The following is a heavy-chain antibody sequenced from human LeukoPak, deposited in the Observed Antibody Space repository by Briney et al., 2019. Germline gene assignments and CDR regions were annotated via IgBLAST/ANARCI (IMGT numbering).Heavy chain of an antibody. CDR2: ISGSGVST. D-gene: IGHD1-26*01. Sequence: GGSLRLSCAGSGFTFNIYGMNWVRQAPGKGLEWVSGISGSGVSTDYADSVKGRFTTSRDNSKNMVYLQMNTLRAEDTATYYCAKDRGPYIGIDNNWLHPWGQGTLVTVSS. CDR1: GFTFNIYG. CDR3: AKDRGPYIGIDNNWLHP. J-gene: IGHJ5*02. V-gene: IGHV3-23*01.